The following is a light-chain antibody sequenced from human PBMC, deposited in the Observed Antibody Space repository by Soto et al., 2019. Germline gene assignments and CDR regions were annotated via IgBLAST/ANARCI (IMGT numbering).Light chain of an antibody. V-gene: IGKV3-11*01. CDR1: QNIGSN. Sequence: EVVMTQSPATLSASPGERVILSCRASQNIGSNLAWYQQRPGQAPRLLIYDASNRATGVPARFSGSGSGTDFTLTISSLEPEDFAVYYCQQRYRWPPITFGQGTRLDNK. CDR3: QQRYRWPPIT. CDR2: DAS. J-gene: IGKJ5*01.